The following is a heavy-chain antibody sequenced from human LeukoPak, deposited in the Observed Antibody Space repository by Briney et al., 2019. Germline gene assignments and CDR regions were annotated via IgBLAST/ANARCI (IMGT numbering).Heavy chain of an antibody. CDR1: GFTVSSSC. CDR3: VRDPPAYGCALFGY. Sequence: GGSLRLSCAASGFTVSSSCMSWVRQAPGKGLEWVSVIYTDYTTYYAGSVKGRFTISRDNSKDTLYLQMNSLRADDTAVYYCVRDPPAYGCALFGYWGRGTLVTVSS. J-gene: IGHJ4*02. V-gene: IGHV3-53*01. D-gene: IGHD2-21*01. CDR2: IYTDYTT.